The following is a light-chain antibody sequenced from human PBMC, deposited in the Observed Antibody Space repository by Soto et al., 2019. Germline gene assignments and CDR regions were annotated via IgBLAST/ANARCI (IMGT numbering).Light chain of an antibody. CDR1: SSDVGGYNY. CDR3: SSYTSNSVL. J-gene: IGLJ2*01. V-gene: IGLV2-14*01. CDR2: EVS. Sequence: QSALTQPASVSGSPGQSITNSCTGTSSDVGGYNYVSWYQHYPGKAPKLMIYEVSNRPSGVSNRFSGSKSGNTASLTLSGLQAEDEADYYCSSYTSNSVLFGGGTKLTVL.